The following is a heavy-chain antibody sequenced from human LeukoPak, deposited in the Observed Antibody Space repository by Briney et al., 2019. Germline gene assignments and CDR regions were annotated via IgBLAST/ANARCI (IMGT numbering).Heavy chain of an antibody. CDR1: GFTFGDYA. Sequence: GGSLRLSCTASGFTFGDYAMSWVRQAPGKGLEWVGFIRSKAYGGTTEYAASVKGRFTISRDDSKSIAYLQMNSLKTEDTAVYHCTRGATAATQNYYYYMDVWGKGTTVTISS. CDR2: IRSKAYGGTT. CDR3: TRGATAATQNYYYYMDV. D-gene: IGHD5-12*01. V-gene: IGHV3-49*04. J-gene: IGHJ6*03.